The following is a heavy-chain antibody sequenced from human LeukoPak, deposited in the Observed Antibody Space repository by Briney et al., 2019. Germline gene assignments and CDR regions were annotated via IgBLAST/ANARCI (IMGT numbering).Heavy chain of an antibody. J-gene: IGHJ3*02. D-gene: IGHD1-14*01. CDR3: ARDITPNAFDI. V-gene: IGHV4-59*01. CDR2: IYYSGST. CDR1: GGSISSYY. Sequence: KTSETLSLTCTVSGGSISSYYWSWIRQPPGKGLEWIGYIYYSGSTNYNPSLKSRVTISVDTSKNQFTLKLSSVTAADTAVYYCARDITPNAFDIWGQGTMVTVSS.